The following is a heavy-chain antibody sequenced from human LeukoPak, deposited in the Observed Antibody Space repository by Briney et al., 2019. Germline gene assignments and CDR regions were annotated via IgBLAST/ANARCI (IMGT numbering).Heavy chain of an antibody. J-gene: IGHJ4*02. CDR3: ARARYYDSSGYYLIDY. D-gene: IGHD3-22*01. V-gene: IGHV4-61*01. CDR1: GGSVSSGSYY. CDR2: INYSGST. Sequence: SETLSLTCTVSGGSVSSGSYYWSWIRQPPGKGLEWIGYINYSGSTNYNPSLKSRVTTSVDTSKKQFSLKLSSVTAADTAVYYCARARYYDSSGYYLIDYWGQGTLVTVSS.